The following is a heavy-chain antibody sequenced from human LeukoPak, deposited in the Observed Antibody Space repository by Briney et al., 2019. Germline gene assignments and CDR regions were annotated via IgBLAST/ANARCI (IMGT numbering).Heavy chain of an antibody. D-gene: IGHD6-19*01. CDR1: GGSISSGSYY. Sequence: SQTLSLTCTVSGGSISSGSYYWSWIRQPAGKGLEWIGRIYTSGSTNYNPSLKSRVTISVDTSKNQFSLKLSSVTAADTAVYYCAREQVGIAVAGLRVLDYWGQGTLVTVSS. CDR3: AREQVGIAVAGLRVLDY. J-gene: IGHJ4*02. V-gene: IGHV4-61*02. CDR2: IYTSGST.